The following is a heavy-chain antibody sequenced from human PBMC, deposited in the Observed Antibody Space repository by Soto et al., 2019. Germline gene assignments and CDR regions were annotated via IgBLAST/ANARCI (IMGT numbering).Heavy chain of an antibody. CDR1: GFTVRSSY. J-gene: IGHJ3*02. V-gene: IGHV3-66*01. CDR2: MFSGGST. D-gene: IGHD3-10*01. Sequence: GGSLRLSCAASGFTVRSSYMSWVRQAPGKGLEWVSVMFSGGSTYYAESVKGRFTVSRDNSKNTLYLQMNSLRAEDTAVYYCARDRIVRGVVTAPDAFDIWGRGTMVTVSS. CDR3: ARDRIVRGVVTAPDAFDI.